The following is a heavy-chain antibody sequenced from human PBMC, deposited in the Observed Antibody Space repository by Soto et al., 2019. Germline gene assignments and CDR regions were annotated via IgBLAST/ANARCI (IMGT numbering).Heavy chain of an antibody. CDR1: GFTFSGYD. V-gene: IGHV3-30*18. D-gene: IGHD6-19*01. CDR3: AKGWRQWLVTSDLNY. Sequence: VQLVESGGGVVQPGRSLRLSCAASGFTFSGYDMHWVRQAPGQGLEWVAVVSHDGRNTHYADSVKGRFIISRDSSKNTGSLEMTSLRAEDTAGYSCAKGWRQWLVTSDLNYWGQGALVTVSS. J-gene: IGHJ4*02. CDR2: VSHDGRNT.